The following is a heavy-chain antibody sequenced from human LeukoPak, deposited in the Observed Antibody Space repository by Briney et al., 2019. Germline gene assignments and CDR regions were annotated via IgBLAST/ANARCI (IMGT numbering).Heavy chain of an antibody. CDR1: GCTFTNYY. D-gene: IGHD3-10*01. J-gene: IGHJ6*04. CDR2: INSTGGST. CDR3: ARGPRYHYGSGTTLDV. V-gene: IGHV1-46*01. Sequence: ASVKVSCKASGCTFTNYYIHGVRQAPGQGLNWMGIINSTGGSTTYAQKFQGRVTMTRVMSTSTAYMELRSLRSDDTAVYYCARGPRYHYGSGTTLDVWGKGTTVTISS.